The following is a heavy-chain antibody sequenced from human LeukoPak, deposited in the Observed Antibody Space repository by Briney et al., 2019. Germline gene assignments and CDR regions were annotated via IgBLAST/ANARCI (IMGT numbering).Heavy chain of an antibody. J-gene: IGHJ4*02. CDR3: ARDRTYGSGSYSFDY. CDR1: GFTFSSSW. V-gene: IGHV3-21*01. CDR2: ISTSSSYI. D-gene: IGHD3-10*01. Sequence: GGSLRLSCAVSGFTFSSSWMHWVRQAPGKGLEWVSPISTSSSYIYYADSVKGRFTISRDNAKNSLYLQMNSLRAEDAAVYYCARDRTYGSGSYSFDYWGQGTLVTVSS.